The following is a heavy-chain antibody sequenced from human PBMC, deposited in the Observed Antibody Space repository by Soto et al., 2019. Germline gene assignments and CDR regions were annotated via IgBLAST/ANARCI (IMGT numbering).Heavy chain of an antibody. J-gene: IGHJ6*03. V-gene: IGHV1-18*01. Sequence: GASGRVSCKAAGYTFTSYGISWVRQAPGQGLEWMGWVSAYNGNTNYAQKLQGRVTMTTDTSTSTAYMELRSLRSDDTAVYYCARDRYCSSTSCYDYYYYYYMAVWGKGTTVTVSS. D-gene: IGHD2-2*01. CDR3: ARDRYCSSTSCYDYYYYYYMAV. CDR2: VSAYNGNT. CDR1: GYTFTSYG.